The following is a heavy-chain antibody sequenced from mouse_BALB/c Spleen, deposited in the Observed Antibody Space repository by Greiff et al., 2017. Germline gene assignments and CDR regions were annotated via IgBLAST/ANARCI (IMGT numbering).Heavy chain of an antibody. V-gene: IGHV2-4-1*01. CDR3: ARNFPYYYGSSGYFDV. Sequence: VQLVESGPGLVQPSQSLSITCTVSGFSLTSYGVHWVRQSPGKGLEWLGVIWSGGSTDYNAAFISRLSISKDNSKSQVFFKMNSLQADDTAIYYCARNFPYYYGSSGYFDVWGAGTTVTVSS. CDR1: GFSLTSYG. J-gene: IGHJ1*01. D-gene: IGHD1-1*01. CDR2: IWSGGST.